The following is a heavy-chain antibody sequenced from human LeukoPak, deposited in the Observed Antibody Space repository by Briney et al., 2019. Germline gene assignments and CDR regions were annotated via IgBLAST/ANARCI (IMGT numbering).Heavy chain of an antibody. D-gene: IGHD3-22*01. J-gene: IGHJ4*02. V-gene: IGHV4-39*07. CDR2: IYYSGST. Sequence: PSETLSLTCTVSGGSISSGSYYWSWIRQPAGKGLEWIGSIYYSGSTYYNPSLKSRVTISVDTSKNQFSLKLSSVTAADTAVYYCARESGVVVITTISVGGQTDFDYWGQGTLVTVSS. CDR1: GGSISSGSYY. CDR3: ARESGVVVITTISVGGQTDFDY.